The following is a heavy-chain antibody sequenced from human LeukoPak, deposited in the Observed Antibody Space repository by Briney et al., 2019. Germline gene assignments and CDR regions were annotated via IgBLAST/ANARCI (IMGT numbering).Heavy chain of an antibody. D-gene: IGHD3-9*01. V-gene: IGHV3-66*01. CDR1: GFTVSRNY. CDR2: IYSGGST. J-gene: IGHJ4*02. CDR3: ARESDILTGYPFDY. Sequence: GGSLRLSCAASGFTVSRNYMNWVRPAPRKGLERGSVIYSGGSTYYADSVKGRFTISRDDSKKTVYLQMNSLRAEDTAVYYCARESDILTGYPFDYWGQGTLVTVSS.